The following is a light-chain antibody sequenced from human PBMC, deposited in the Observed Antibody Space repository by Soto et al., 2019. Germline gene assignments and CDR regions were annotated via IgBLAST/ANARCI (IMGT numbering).Light chain of an antibody. CDR1: QGLGYSDGNTF. Sequence: DVLMTQSPLSLPVTLGQPASISCKSSQGLGYSDGNTFLNWFQQRPGQSERRRIYQVSNRDSGVPDRFSGSGSGTEFTLIIRRVEAVDVGVSSCLKGPHWPCTFGHG. CDR3: LKGPHWPCT. CDR2: QVS. J-gene: IGKJ1*01. V-gene: IGKV2-30*01.